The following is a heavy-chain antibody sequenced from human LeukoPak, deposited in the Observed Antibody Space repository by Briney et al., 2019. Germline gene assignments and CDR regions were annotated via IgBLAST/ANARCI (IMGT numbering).Heavy chain of an antibody. J-gene: IGHJ4*02. Sequence: GGSLRLSCSASGFTFSSFAMHWVRQAPGKGPEYVAAITVTEHITFCADSVKGRFTISRDNSGNTLYLQMTSLRPEDTAVYYCVKPARGSGVQYGFDSWGQGTLDTVSS. V-gene: IGHV3-64D*06. D-gene: IGHD3-10*01. CDR2: ITVTEHIT. CDR3: VKPARGSGVQYGFDS. CDR1: GFTFSSFA.